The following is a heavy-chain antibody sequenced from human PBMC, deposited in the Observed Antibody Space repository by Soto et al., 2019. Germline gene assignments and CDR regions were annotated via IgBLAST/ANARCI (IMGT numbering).Heavy chain of an antibody. CDR1: GGSFSGYY. CDR2: INHSGST. Sequence: PSETLSLTCAVYGGSFSGYYWSWIRQPPGKGLEWIGEINHSGSTNYNPSLKSRVTISVDTSKNQFSLKLSSVTAADTAVYYCARVGIAAAGMSYYYYYMDVWGEGTTVTVSS. CDR3: ARVGIAAAGMSYYYYYMDV. D-gene: IGHD6-13*01. V-gene: IGHV4-34*01. J-gene: IGHJ6*03.